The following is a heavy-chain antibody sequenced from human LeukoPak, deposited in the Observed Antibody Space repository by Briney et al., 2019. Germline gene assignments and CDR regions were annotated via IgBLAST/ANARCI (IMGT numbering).Heavy chain of an antibody. CDR1: GGTFINYA. CDR2: IIPIFGTA. V-gene: IGHV1-69*06. CDR3: ARAYTAMVNNWFDP. J-gene: IGHJ5*02. Sequence: SVKVSCRASGGTFINYAINWVRQAPGQGLEWMGGIIPIFGTANYARKFQGRVTITADKSTSTVYMELNSLKSEDTAVYYCARAYTAMVNNWFDPWGQGTLVTVSS. D-gene: IGHD5-18*01.